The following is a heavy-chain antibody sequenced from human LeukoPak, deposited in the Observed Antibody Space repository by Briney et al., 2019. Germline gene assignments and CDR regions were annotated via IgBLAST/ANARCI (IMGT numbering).Heavy chain of an antibody. CDR3: ARDTDSSSWYLSYYYYYMTS. Sequence: PGGSLRLSCAASGFTFSSYSMNWVRQAPGKGLEWVSSISSSSSYIYYADSVKGRFTISRDNAKNSLYLQMNSLRAEDTTVYYCARDTDSSSWYLSYYYYYMTSGAKGPRSPSP. D-gene: IGHD6-13*01. CDR1: GFTFSSYS. J-gene: IGHJ6*03. CDR2: ISSSSSYI. V-gene: IGHV3-21*01.